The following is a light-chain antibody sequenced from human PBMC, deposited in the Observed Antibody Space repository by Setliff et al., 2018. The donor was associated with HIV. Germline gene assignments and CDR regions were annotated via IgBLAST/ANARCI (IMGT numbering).Light chain of an antibody. CDR2: YDS. CDR3: QVWDSSSDHYV. V-gene: IGLV3-21*04. CDR1: NIGSKS. Sequence: ELTQPPSVSVAPGKTARITCGGNNIGSKSVHWHQQKPGQAPVLVIYYDSDRPSGIPERFSGSNSGNTATLTISRVEAGDEADYYCQVWDSSSDHYVVGTGTKV. J-gene: IGLJ1*01.